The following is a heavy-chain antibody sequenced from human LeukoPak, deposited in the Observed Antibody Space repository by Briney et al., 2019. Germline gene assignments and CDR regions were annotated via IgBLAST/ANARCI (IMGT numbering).Heavy chain of an antibody. V-gene: IGHV3-23*01. Sequence: GGSLRLSCAASGFIFSSFAMSWVRQAPGKGLEWVSAISGSGGSTYYADSVKGRFTISRDNSKNTLYLQMNSLRAEDTAVYYCAKDRSRIVGATFDYWGQGTLVTVSS. CDR3: AKDRSRIVGATFDY. CDR2: ISGSGGST. J-gene: IGHJ4*02. D-gene: IGHD1-26*01. CDR1: GFIFSSFA.